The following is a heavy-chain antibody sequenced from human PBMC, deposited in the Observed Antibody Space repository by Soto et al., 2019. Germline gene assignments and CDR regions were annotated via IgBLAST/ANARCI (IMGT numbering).Heavy chain of an antibody. CDR2: IIPIFGTA. CDR1: GGPFSSYA. CDR3: ARARVSGPYYYYYGMDV. Sequence: ASVKVSCKASGGPFSSYAISWVRQAPGQGLEWMGGIIPIFGTANYAQKFQGRVTITADKSTSTAYMELSSLRSEDTAVYYCARARVSGPYYYYYGMDVWGQGTTVTVSS. V-gene: IGHV1-69*06. J-gene: IGHJ6*02. D-gene: IGHD2-8*01.